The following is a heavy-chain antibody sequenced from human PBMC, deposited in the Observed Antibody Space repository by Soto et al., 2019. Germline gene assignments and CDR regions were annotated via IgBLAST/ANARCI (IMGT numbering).Heavy chain of an antibody. CDR3: APHVSCSGGSCQYDAFAI. D-gene: IGHD2-15*01. CDR1: GFTVSSHA. V-gene: IGHV3-23*01. CDR2: VTADGGT. J-gene: IGHJ3*02. Sequence: EVQVLESGGGLVQPGGSLRLSCEGSGFTVSSHAMTWIRQAPGKGPEWVSTVTADGGTYYADSVQGRFAKSRHTSENTLYLHMNSLGAEDTAAYYCAPHVSCSGGSCQYDAFAIRGQGTMVTVSS.